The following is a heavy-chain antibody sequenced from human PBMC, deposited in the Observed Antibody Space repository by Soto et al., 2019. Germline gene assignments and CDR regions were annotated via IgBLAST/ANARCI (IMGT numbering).Heavy chain of an antibody. CDR2: INHSGST. V-gene: IGHV4-34*01. CDR1: GGSFSGYY. CDR3: ASYSYGTGAGYLYFDY. Sequence: SETLSLTCAVYGGSFSGYYWSWIRQPPGKGLEWIGEINHSGSTNYNPSLKSLVTISVDTSKNQFSLKLSSVTAADTAVYYCASYSYGTGAGYLYFDYWGQGTLVTVSS. D-gene: IGHD5-18*01. J-gene: IGHJ4*02.